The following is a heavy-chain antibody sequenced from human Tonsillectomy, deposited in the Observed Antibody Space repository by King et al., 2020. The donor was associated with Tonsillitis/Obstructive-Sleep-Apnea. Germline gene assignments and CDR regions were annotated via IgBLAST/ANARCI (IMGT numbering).Heavy chain of an antibody. CDR2: ISAYNGNT. CDR1: GYTFTSYG. CDR3: ARASVEDDFWSGYSYPYEYFDY. Sequence: VQLVESGAEVKKPGASVKVSCTASGYTFTSYGISWVRQAPGQGLEWMGWISAYNGNTNYAQKLQGRATMTTDTSTSTAYMELRSLRSDDTAVYYCARASVEDDFWSGYSYPYEYFDYWGQGTLVTVSS. V-gene: IGHV1-18*01. J-gene: IGHJ4*02. D-gene: IGHD3-3*01.